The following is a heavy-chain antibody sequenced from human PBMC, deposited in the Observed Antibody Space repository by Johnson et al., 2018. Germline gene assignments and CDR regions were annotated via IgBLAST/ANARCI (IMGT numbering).Heavy chain of an antibody. Sequence: VQLVESGGGLVQXGRSXRLXCAASGFTFDDYAMHWVRQAPGKGLEWVSGISWNSGSIGYADSVKGRFTISRDNAKNSLYLQMNSLRAEDTALYYCAKDSRYGGNSGAFDIWGQGTMVTVSS. J-gene: IGHJ3*02. V-gene: IGHV3-9*01. CDR1: GFTFDDYA. CDR2: ISWNSGSI. D-gene: IGHD4-23*01. CDR3: AKDSRYGGNSGAFDI.